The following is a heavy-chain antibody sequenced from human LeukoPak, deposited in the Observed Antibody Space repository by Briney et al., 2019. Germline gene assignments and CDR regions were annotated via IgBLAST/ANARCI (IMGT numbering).Heavy chain of an antibody. CDR2: ISGTGGTT. CDR1: GFTFSSFA. D-gene: IGHD5-18*01. V-gene: IGHV3-23*01. Sequence: GGSLRLSCAASGFTFSSFAMSWVRQAPGKGLEWVSTISGTGGTTYYAGSVKGRFTISRDNSKNMLYLQMSSLRAEDTAVYYCAKEAQIHSQYDYWGQGTLVTVSS. J-gene: IGHJ4*02. CDR3: AKEAQIHSQYDY.